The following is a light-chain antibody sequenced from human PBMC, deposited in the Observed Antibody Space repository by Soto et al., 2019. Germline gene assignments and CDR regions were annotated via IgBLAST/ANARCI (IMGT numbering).Light chain of an antibody. V-gene: IGKV1-5*01. CDR3: QQYSSLVT. CDR2: DAS. Sequence: IQMTQSPSTLSASVGDRVTITCQASQTISTLLAWYQHKPGKAPTLLIYDASSLESGVPSRFSGSGSGTEFTLTISSLQPDDSATYYCQQYSSLVTFGQGTKLEI. CDR1: QTISTL. J-gene: IGKJ2*01.